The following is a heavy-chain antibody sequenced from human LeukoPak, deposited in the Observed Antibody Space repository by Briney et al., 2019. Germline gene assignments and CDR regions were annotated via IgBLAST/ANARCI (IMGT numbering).Heavy chain of an antibody. V-gene: IGHV3-21*01. CDR3: ARAPSLGYFDWSYFDY. J-gene: IGHJ4*02. CDR1: GFTFSSNS. Sequence: KAGGSLRLSCAASGFTFSSNSMNWVRQAPGKGLEWVSSISGSSSYIYYADSLKGRFTISRDNAKNSLYLQMNSLRAEDTAVYYCARAPSLGYFDWSYFDYWGQGTLVTVSS. CDR2: ISGSSSYI. D-gene: IGHD3-9*01.